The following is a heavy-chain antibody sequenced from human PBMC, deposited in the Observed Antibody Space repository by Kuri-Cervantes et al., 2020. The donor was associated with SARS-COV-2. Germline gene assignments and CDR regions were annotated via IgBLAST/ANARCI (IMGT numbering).Heavy chain of an antibody. V-gene: IGHV4-59*01. D-gene: IGHD1-26*01. J-gene: IGHJ4*02. Sequence: GSLRLSCTVSGGSISTYYWSRIRQPPGKGLEWIGYLYYSGSTNYNPSLKSRVTISLDTSKNQFSLKLSSVTAADTAVYYCATGSYYVAYDYWGQGTLVTVSS. CDR2: LYYSGST. CDR1: GGSISTYY. CDR3: ATGSYYVAYDY.